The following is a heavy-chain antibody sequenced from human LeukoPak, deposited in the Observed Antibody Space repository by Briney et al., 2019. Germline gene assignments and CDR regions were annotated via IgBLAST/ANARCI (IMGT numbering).Heavy chain of an antibody. CDR1: GGSFSGYY. D-gene: IGHD2-8*01. CDR2: INHSGST. Sequence: SETLSLTCAVYGGSFSGYYWSWIRQPPGKGLEWIGEINHSGSTNYNPSLKSRVTISVDTSKNQFSLKLSSVTAADTAVYYCARGQWWADYWGQGTLVTVSS. J-gene: IGHJ4*02. V-gene: IGHV4-34*01. CDR3: ARGQWWADY.